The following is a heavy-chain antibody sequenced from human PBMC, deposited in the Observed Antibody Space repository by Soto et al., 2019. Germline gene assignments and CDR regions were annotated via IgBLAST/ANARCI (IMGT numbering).Heavy chain of an antibody. CDR1: GYSFTSYW. J-gene: IGHJ3*02. Sequence: EVQLVQSGAEVKKPGESLRISCKGSGYSFTSYWISWVRQMPGKGLEWMGRLDPSDSYTSYSPSFQGHVTISADKSISTSSRQRSSLKASDTALYYCARHYRPFGGNAFDIWGQGTMVTVSS. V-gene: IGHV5-10-1*01. CDR3: ARHYRPFGGNAFDI. CDR2: LDPSDSYT. D-gene: IGHD3-10*01.